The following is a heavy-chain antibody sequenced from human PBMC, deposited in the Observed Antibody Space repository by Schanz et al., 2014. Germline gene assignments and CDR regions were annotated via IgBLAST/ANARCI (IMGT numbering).Heavy chain of an antibody. Sequence: QAQLVESGGGVVQPGRSLRLSCVASGFTFISYDIHWVRQAPGKGLEWVAVIRYDGRNKNFVESVKGRFTISRDNAKNSLDLQMNSLRAEDTAVYYCAKELNRRGGQTNFYYYYGMDVWGQGTTVTVSS. CDR2: IRYDGRNK. V-gene: IGHV3-33*03. CDR1: GFTFISYD. D-gene: IGHD5-12*01. CDR3: AKELNRRGGQTNFYYYYGMDV. J-gene: IGHJ6*02.